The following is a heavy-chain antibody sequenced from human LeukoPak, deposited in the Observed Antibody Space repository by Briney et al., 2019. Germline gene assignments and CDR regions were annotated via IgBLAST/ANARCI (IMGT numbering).Heavy chain of an antibody. Sequence: GGSLRLSCAASGFTFSRYWMHWVRQAPGKGLVWVARIRSDGTITSYADPVKGRFTISRDNAKNTLYLQMNSLRAEDTAVYYCARDIEDGVSWGQGTLVTVSS. CDR1: GFTFSRYW. V-gene: IGHV3-74*01. D-gene: IGHD5-24*01. J-gene: IGHJ5*02. CDR3: ARDIEDGVS. CDR2: IRSDGTIT.